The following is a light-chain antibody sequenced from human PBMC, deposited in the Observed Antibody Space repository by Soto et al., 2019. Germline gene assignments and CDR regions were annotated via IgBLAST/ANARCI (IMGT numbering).Light chain of an antibody. CDR3: QQYNKWPPDT. Sequence: EIVMTQPPANLSVSPGERATLSCRASQSVSSNLAWYQQKPGQGPRLLIYGASTRATGIPARFSGSGSGTEFTLTISSLQSEDFEVYYCQQYNKWPPDTFGQGTKVAIK. J-gene: IGKJ2*01. CDR2: GAS. CDR1: QSVSSN. V-gene: IGKV3-15*01.